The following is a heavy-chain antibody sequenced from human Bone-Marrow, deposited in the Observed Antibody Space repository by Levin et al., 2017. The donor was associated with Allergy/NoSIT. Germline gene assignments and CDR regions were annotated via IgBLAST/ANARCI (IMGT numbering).Heavy chain of an antibody. CDR3: ARTHNWYFDL. CDR2: FFPMYGSH. J-gene: IGHJ2*01. V-gene: IGHV1-69*13. Sequence: SVKVSCTTSGGTFGNYAVTWVRQAPGQGLEWMGSFFPMYGSHNYAQELRGRLSFTADASRNTAYMEMSTLRSDDTAIYYCARTHNWYFDLWGRGTLITVSS. CDR1: GGTFGNYA.